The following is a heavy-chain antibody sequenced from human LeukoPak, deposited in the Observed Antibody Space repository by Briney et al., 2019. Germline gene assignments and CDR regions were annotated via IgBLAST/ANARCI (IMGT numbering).Heavy chain of an antibody. Sequence: GGSLRLSCAASGFTFSSYAMSWVRQAPGKGLEWVSAISGSGGSTYYADSVKGRFTISRDNSKNTLYLQTNSLRAEDTAVYYCAKLTPGYYDSSGYYAHFDYWGQGTLVTVSS. CDR2: ISGSGGST. J-gene: IGHJ4*02. V-gene: IGHV3-23*01. CDR3: AKLTPGYYDSSGYYAHFDY. D-gene: IGHD3-22*01. CDR1: GFTFSSYA.